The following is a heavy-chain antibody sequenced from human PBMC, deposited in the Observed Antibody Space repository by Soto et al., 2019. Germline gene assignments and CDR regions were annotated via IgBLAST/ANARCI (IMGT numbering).Heavy chain of an antibody. D-gene: IGHD3-3*01. CDR3: ARGGGTILAPLP. CDR2: INPNSGAT. Sequence: ASVKVSCKASGYTFTGYFMHWVRQAPGQGLEWMGWINPNSGATKYAQRFQGRVTLSRDTSISTAYMELSGLRSYDAAVYYCARGGGTILAPLPWGQGTLVTVS. V-gene: IGHV1-2*02. J-gene: IGHJ5*02. CDR1: GYTFTGYF.